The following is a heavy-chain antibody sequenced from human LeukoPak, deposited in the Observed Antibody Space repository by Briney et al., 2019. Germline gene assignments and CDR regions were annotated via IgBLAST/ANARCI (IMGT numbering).Heavy chain of an antibody. D-gene: IGHD3-10*01. V-gene: IGHV4-39*01. J-gene: IGHJ4*02. Sequence: SETLSLTCTVSSGSIGSDALYWGWIRQSRARGLKLIESVHYTRSYSGTTYYSPSLESRVTVSTDRSKTLCSLKLTSVTAADTAVYYCVAEEYGTGSYYKSAFWGKGALVTVSS. CDR2: VHYTRSYSGTT. CDR1: SGSIGSDALY. CDR3: VAEEYGTGSYYKSAF.